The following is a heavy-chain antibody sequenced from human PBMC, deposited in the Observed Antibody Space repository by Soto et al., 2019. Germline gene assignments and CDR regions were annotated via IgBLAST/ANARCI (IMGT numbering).Heavy chain of an antibody. CDR3: AKDFERRITMIVDP. V-gene: IGHV3-23*01. CDR1: GFTFSSYA. D-gene: IGHD3-22*01. J-gene: IGHJ5*02. CDR2: ISGSGGST. Sequence: PGGSLRLSCAASGFTFSSYAMSWVRQAPGKGLEWVSAISGSGGSTYYADSVKGRFTISRDNSKNTLYLQMNSLRAEDTAVYYCAKDFERRITMIVDPWGQGTLVTVS.